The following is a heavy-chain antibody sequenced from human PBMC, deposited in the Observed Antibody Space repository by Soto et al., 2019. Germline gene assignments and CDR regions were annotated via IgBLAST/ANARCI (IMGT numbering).Heavy chain of an antibody. J-gene: IGHJ3*02. CDR1: GFTFSSYW. D-gene: IGHD6-13*01. V-gene: IGHV3-74*01. Sequence: EVQLVESGGGLVQPGGSLRLSCAASGFTFSSYWMHWVRQAPGKGLVWVSRLNSDGSSTSYADSVKGRFTISRDKAKYTLYLQMNSLRADDTAVYYCARDNTGYSSSWYGAFEIWGQGTMVTVSS. CDR2: LNSDGSST. CDR3: ARDNTGYSSSWYGAFEI.